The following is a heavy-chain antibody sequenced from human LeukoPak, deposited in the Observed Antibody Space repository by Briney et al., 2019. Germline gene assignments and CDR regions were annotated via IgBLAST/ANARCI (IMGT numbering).Heavy chain of an antibody. CDR1: GGSISNYY. V-gene: IGHV4-4*09. J-gene: IGHJ3*02. CDR2: PHSSGNT. CDR3: ARHIGSAWSWAFEI. Sequence: SETLALTCTVSGGSISNYYWSWVRQPPGKGLEWIGHPHSSGNTKYSPSLGSRVTILLDTSRNQFSMTLSSVAAADTAVYYCARHIGSAWSWAFEIWGQGTLVTVSS. D-gene: IGHD2-21*01.